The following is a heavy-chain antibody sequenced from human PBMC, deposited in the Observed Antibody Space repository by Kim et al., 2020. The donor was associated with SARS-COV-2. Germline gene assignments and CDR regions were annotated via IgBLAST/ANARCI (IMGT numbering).Heavy chain of an antibody. Sequence: GGSLRLSCAASGFTFDDYAMHWVRQPPGKGLDWVSLISGDGGTTYYADSVKGRFTISRDNSDNSLYLQMNSLRTEETALYYCAKDGSSSSGPFDYWGQGTLVTVSS. CDR1: GFTFDDYA. D-gene: IGHD6-6*01. J-gene: IGHJ4*02. V-gene: IGHV3-43*02. CDR3: AKDGSSSSGPFDY. CDR2: ISGDGGTT.